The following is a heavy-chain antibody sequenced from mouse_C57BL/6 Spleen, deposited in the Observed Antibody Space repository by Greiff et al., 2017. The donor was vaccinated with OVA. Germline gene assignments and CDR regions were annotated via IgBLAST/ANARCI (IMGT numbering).Heavy chain of an antibody. V-gene: IGHV5-9*01. CDR3: ARRAFDY. Sequence: EVQLVESGGGLVKPGGSLTLSCEASGFTFSSYSMPWVRQTPGKRLEWVATISGGGGNTYYTDSVKGRFTISRDNAKNTLYLHMSSLRSEDTSYDYGARRAFDYWGQGTTLTVSS. J-gene: IGHJ2*01. CDR1: GFTFSSYS. CDR2: ISGGGGNT.